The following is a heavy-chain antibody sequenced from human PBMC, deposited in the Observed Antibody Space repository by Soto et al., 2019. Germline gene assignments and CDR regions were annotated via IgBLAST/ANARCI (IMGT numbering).Heavy chain of an antibody. V-gene: IGHV3-9*01. D-gene: IGHD2-2*01. J-gene: IGHJ3*01. CDR3: TKGASTSCFSAFDL. CDR2: ISWNSGNI. Sequence: PGGSLRLSCSASGFTFDEYAMNWVQQAQGKGLEWVSSISWNSGNIVYADSVRGRFTISRDNAKTSLHLQMNSLRAEDTALYYCTKGASTSCFSAFDLWGQGTMVTVSS. CDR1: GFTFDEYA.